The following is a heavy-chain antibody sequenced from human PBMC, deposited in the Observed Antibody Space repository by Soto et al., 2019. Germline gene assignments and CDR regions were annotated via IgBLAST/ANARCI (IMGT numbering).Heavy chain of an antibody. Sequence: QVQLQESGPGLVEPSGTLSLTCAVSGGSMHIRDWWSWVRQPPGKGLEWIGEIHHSGSTNYNPSLQSRVTISLDKSKNQFSLRLSSVTAADTAVYHCARKIYCMDVWGQGTTVTVSS. CDR2: IHHSGST. CDR3: ARKIYCMDV. J-gene: IGHJ6*02. CDR1: GGSMHIRDW. V-gene: IGHV4-4*02.